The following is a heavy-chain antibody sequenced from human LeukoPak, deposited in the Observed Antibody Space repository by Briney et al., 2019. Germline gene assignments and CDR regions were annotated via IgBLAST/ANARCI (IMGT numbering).Heavy chain of an antibody. CDR3: VKEQGSGYYRTADY. CDR2: ITYDGITT. Sequence: GGSLRLSCVASGFTLSSCGMHWVCQAPGKGLEWVAVITYDGITTYSDDSVKGRFTISRDTSKSTLHLQMNNLRPEDTAVYFCVKEQGSGYYRTADYWGQGTLVTVSS. D-gene: IGHD3-10*01. J-gene: IGHJ4*02. V-gene: IGHV3-30*18. CDR1: GFTLSSCG.